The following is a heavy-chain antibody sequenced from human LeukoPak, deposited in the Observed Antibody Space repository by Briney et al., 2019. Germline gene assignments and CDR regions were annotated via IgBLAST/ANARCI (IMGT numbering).Heavy chain of an antibody. CDR1: GFTFSSYG. CDR2: ISYDGSNK. J-gene: IGHJ4*02. V-gene: IGHV3-30*18. CDR3: AKVARLHGSTDY. Sequence: PGGSLRLSCAASGFTFSSYGMHWVRQAPGKGLGWVAVISYDGSNKYYADSVKGRFTISRDNSKNTLYLQMNSLRAEDTAVYYCAKVARLHGSTDYWGQGTLVTVSS.